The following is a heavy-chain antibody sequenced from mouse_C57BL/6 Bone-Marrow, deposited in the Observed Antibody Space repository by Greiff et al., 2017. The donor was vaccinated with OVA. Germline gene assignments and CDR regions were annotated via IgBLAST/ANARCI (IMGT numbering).Heavy chain of an antibody. V-gene: IGHV1-69*01. Sequence: VQLQQPGAELVMPGASVKLSCKASGYTFTSYWMHWVKQRPGQGLEWIGEIDPSDSYTNYNQKFKGKATLTVDKYSSTAYMQLSSLTSQYSAVYYCAREGERSVDVGGTGTTVTVSS. J-gene: IGHJ1*03. D-gene: IGHD1-1*01. CDR3: AREGERSVDV. CDR1: GYTFTSYW. CDR2: IDPSDSYT.